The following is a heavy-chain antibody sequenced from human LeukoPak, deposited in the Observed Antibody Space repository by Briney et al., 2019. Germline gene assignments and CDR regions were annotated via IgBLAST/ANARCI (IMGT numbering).Heavy chain of an antibody. Sequence: PGGSLRLSCAASGFTFSNYAMYWVRQAPGKGLEWMAVISYDGTNKYYADSVKGRFTISRENAKNSLYLQMNSLRAEDTAVYYCARGVREVRGVISYWGQGTLVTVSS. CDR2: ISYDGTNK. V-gene: IGHV3-30*14. D-gene: IGHD3-10*01. J-gene: IGHJ4*02. CDR1: GFTFSNYA. CDR3: ARGVREVRGVISY.